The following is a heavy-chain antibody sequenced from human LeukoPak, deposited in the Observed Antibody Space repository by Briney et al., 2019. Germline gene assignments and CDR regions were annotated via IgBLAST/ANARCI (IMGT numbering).Heavy chain of an antibody. Sequence: SETLSLTCTVSGGSISSYYWSWIRQPAGRGLECIGRIYTSGRTSYNPSLKSRVIMSVDTSKNQFSLKLSSVTAADTAVYYCARTGYCSGGSCYHYYYYYMDVWGKGTTVTISS. CDR1: GGSISSYY. D-gene: IGHD2-15*01. CDR3: ARTGYCSGGSCYHYYYYYMDV. V-gene: IGHV4-4*07. CDR2: IYTSGRT. J-gene: IGHJ6*03.